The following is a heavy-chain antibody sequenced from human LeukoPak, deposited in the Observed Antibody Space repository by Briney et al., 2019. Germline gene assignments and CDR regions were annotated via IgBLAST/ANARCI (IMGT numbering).Heavy chain of an antibody. CDR3: ARDGGWYEYYFDY. D-gene: IGHD6-19*01. CDR1: EFTFNSYW. J-gene: IGHJ4*02. CDR2: IKQDGSEK. V-gene: IGHV3-7*01. Sequence: PGGSLRLSCAASEFTFNSYWMSWVRQAPGKGLEWVANIKQDGSEKYYVDSVKGRSTISRDNAKNSLYLQMNSLRAEDTAVYYCARDGGWYEYYFDYWGQGTLVTVSS.